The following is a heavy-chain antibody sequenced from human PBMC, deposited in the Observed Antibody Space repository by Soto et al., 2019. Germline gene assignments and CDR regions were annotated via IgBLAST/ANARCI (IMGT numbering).Heavy chain of an antibody. V-gene: IGHV4-39*07. CDR1: GGSMSSSGYY. Sequence: PSETLALTCTFSGGSMSSSGYYGGWIRQPPGKGLEWIGSIYYSGSTSYNPSLRSRVTISEDTSKNQFSLKLLSVTTADTAVYFCAAGEASSRNLAPYYLDFWGQGTLVTVSS. CDR2: IYYSGST. D-gene: IGHD6-13*01. CDR3: AAGEASSRNLAPYYLDF. J-gene: IGHJ4*02.